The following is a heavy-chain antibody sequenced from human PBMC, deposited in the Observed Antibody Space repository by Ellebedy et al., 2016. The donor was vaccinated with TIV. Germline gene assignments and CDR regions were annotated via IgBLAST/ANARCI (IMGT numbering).Heavy chain of an antibody. CDR2: INAGNGNT. D-gene: IGHD6-6*01. V-gene: IGHV1-3*01. CDR3: ARSRSISSTFDY. Sequence: ASVKVSXXASGYTFTSYAMHWVRQAPGQRLEWMGWINAGNGNTKYSQKFQGRVTITRDTSASTAYMELSSLRSEDTAVYYCARSRSISSTFDYWGQGTLVTVSS. J-gene: IGHJ4*02. CDR1: GYTFTSYA.